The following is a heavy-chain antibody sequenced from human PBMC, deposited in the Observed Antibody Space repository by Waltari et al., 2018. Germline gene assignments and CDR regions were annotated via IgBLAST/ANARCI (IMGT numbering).Heavy chain of an antibody. CDR3: VRGAVAYAFDI. V-gene: IGHV3-74*01. CDR1: GFTFSTYC. CDR2: MKSDGGST. J-gene: IGHJ3*02. Sequence: EVQLVESGGGLVQPGGPLSLPCQAFGFTFSTYCMRWGRQAPGVELVWVSHMKSDGGSTKNADSVRSRFSISRDNAKNTLYLQMNSLRAEDTAVYCCVRGAVAYAFDIWGQGTKVIVSS. D-gene: IGHD6-19*01.